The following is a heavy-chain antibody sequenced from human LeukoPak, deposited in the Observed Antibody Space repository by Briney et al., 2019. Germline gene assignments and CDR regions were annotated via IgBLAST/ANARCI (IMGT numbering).Heavy chain of an antibody. V-gene: IGHV1-8*01. D-gene: IGHD6-19*01. J-gene: IGHJ4*02. Sequence: GASVKVSCKASGYTFTSYDINWVRQATGQGLEWMGWMNPNSGNTGYAQKFQGRVTMTRNTSIGTAYMELSSLRSEDTAVYYCARGQQWLVPGAFDYWGQGTLVTVSS. CDR2: MNPNSGNT. CDR3: ARGQQWLVPGAFDY. CDR1: GYTFTSYD.